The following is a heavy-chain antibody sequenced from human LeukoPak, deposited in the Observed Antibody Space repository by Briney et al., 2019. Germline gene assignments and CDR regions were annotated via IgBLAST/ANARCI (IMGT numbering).Heavy chain of an antibody. V-gene: IGHV3-23*01. CDR1: GFTFSSYA. Sequence: GGSLRLSCAASGFTFSSYAMGWVRQAPGKGLEWVSAISGSGGSTYYADSVKGRFTISRDNSKNTLYLQMNSLRAEDTAVYYCAKGGSSSWYSGWFDPWGQGTLVTVSS. D-gene: IGHD6-13*01. J-gene: IGHJ5*02. CDR3: AKGGSSSWYSGWFDP. CDR2: ISGSGGST.